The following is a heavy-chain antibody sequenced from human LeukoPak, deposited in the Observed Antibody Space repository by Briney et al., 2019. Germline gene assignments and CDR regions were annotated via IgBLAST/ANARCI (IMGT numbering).Heavy chain of an antibody. CDR2: IYHSGST. CDR3: ARARGTVAIDY. J-gene: IGHJ4*02. CDR1: GGSISSGGYY. Sequence: SETLSLTCTVSGGSISSGGYYWSWIRQPPGKGLEWIGYIYHSGSTYYNPSLKSRVTISVDRSKNQFSLKLSSVTAADTAVYYCARARGTVAIDYWGQGRLVTVSS. V-gene: IGHV4-30-2*01. D-gene: IGHD5-12*01.